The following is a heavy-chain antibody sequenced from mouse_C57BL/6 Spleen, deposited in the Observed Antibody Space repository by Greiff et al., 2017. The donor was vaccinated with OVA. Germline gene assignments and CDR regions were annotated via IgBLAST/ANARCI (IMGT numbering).Heavy chain of an antibody. Sequence: DVMLVESGGGLVKPGGSLKLSCAASGFTFSSYTMSWVRQTPEKRLEWVATISGGGGNTYYPDSVKGRFTISRDNAKNTLYLQMSSLRSEDTALYYCARQASYDYDEGFAYWGQGTLVTVSA. D-gene: IGHD2-4*01. CDR3: ARQASYDYDEGFAY. J-gene: IGHJ3*01. CDR1: GFTFSSYT. V-gene: IGHV5-9*01. CDR2: ISGGGGNT.